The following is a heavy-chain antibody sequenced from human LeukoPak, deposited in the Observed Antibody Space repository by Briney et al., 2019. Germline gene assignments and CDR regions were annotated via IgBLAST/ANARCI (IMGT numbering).Heavy chain of an antibody. Sequence: GGSLRLSCAASGFTVSSNYMSWVRQAPGKGLEWVSVIYSGGSTYYADSVKGRFTISRDNPKNTLYLQMNSLRAEDTAVYYCARGSDSSGYRLGTFDYWGQGTLVTVSS. D-gene: IGHD3-22*01. CDR2: IYSGGST. CDR3: ARGSDSSGYRLGTFDY. CDR1: GFTVSSNY. J-gene: IGHJ4*02. V-gene: IGHV3-53*01.